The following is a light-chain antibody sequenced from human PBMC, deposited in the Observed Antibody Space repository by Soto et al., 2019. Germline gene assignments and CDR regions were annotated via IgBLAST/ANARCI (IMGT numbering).Light chain of an antibody. CDR2: GAS. CDR3: QQYGTSPIT. Sequence: ENVLTQSPATLSLSPGEGATLSCRASQTVSSYLTWYQQRPGQAPRLLISGASRRATGIPDRFSGSGSGTDFTLTISRLEPEDFALYYCQQYGTSPITFGQGTRLEIK. V-gene: IGKV3-20*01. CDR1: QTVSSY. J-gene: IGKJ5*01.